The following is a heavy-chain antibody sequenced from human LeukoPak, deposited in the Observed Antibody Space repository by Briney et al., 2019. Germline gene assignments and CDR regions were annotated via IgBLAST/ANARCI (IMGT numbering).Heavy chain of an antibody. J-gene: IGHJ3*02. Sequence: PGGSLRLSCAASGFTFSAYGVTWVRQAPGKGLEWVSSMGVSGDNAHYADSVKGRFAISRDNSKNTLYLQMNSLRAEDAAVYYCAKDPNGDYVGAFDTWGQGTMVIVSS. V-gene: IGHV3-23*01. CDR2: MGVSGDNA. CDR1: GFTFSAYG. CDR3: AKDPNGDYVGAFDT. D-gene: IGHD4-17*01.